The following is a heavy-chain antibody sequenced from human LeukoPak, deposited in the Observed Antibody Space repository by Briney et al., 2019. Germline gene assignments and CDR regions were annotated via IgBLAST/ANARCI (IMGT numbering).Heavy chain of an antibody. D-gene: IGHD5-18*01. J-gene: IGHJ6*02. CDR3: ARDLGYSYGPYYYYYYGMDV. V-gene: IGHV4-59*01. Sequence: KSSETLSLTCTVSGGSISSYYWSWIRQPPGKGLEWIGYIYYSGSTNYNPSLKSRVTISVDTSKNQFSLKLSSVTAADTAVYYCARDLGYSYGPYYYYYYGMDVWGQGTTVTVSS. CDR1: GGSISSYY. CDR2: IYYSGST.